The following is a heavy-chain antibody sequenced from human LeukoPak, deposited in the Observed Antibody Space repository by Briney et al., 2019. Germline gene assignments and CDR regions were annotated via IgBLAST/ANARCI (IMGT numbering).Heavy chain of an antibody. D-gene: IGHD4-11*01. J-gene: IGHJ4*02. CDR2: IYYSGVT. V-gene: IGHV4-39*01. CDR1: GGSISTSSHY. Sequence: SETQSLTCTVSGGSISTSSHYWGWIRQPPGKGLEYIGSIYYSGVTYYNSSLKSRVTISVDTSKNQFSLKLSSVTAADTAVYYCASLDRVTTVTTGLDYWGQGTLVTV. CDR3: ASLDRVTTVTTGLDY.